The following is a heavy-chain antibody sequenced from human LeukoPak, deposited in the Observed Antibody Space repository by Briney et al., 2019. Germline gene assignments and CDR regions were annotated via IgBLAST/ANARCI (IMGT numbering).Heavy chain of an antibody. Sequence: GGSLRLSCAASGFTFSSYAMHWVRQAPGKGLEWVAVISYDGSNKYYADSVKGRFTISRDNSKNTLYLQMNSLRAEDTAVYYCARDPRECSSTRCGYLDFWGRGTRVTVSS. V-gene: IGHV3-30*04. J-gene: IGHJ4*02. CDR2: ISYDGSNK. D-gene: IGHD2-2*01. CDR1: GFTFSSYA. CDR3: ARDPRECSSTRCGYLDF.